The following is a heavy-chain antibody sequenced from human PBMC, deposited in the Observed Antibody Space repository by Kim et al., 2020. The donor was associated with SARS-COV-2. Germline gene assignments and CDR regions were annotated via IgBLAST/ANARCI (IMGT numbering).Heavy chain of an antibody. CDR2: INPSGGST. V-gene: IGHV1-46*01. J-gene: IGHJ5*02. D-gene: IGHD3-10*01. CDR3: ARGGYGSGSYYNPLDWFDP. Sequence: ASVKVSCKASGYTFTSYYMHWVRQAPGQGLEWMGIINPSGGSTSYAQKFQGRVTMTRDTSTPIVYMELGSLRSEDTAVYYCARGGYGSGSYYNPLDWFDPWGQGTLVTVSS. CDR1: GYTFTSYY.